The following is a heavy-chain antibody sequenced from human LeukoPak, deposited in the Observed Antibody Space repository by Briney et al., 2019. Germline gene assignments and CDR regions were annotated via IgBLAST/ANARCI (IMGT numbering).Heavy chain of an antibody. CDR1: GGSFSSYY. Sequence: PSETLSLTCAVYGGSFSSYYWSWIRQHPGKGLEWIGYIYYSGSTYYNPSLKSRVTISVDTSKNQFSLRLSSVTAADTAVYYCARGRDVGRSRGFIPYGMDVWGQGTTVIVSS. CDR2: IYYSGST. V-gene: IGHV4-34*01. D-gene: IGHD3-10*01. CDR3: ARGRDVGRSRGFIPYGMDV. J-gene: IGHJ6*02.